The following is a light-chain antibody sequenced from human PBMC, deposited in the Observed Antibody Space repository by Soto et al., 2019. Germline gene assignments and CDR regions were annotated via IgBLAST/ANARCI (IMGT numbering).Light chain of an antibody. CDR3: LQDYDYPRT. CDR2: AAS. V-gene: IGKV1-6*01. Sequence: ATQMTQSPSSLSASVGDRVTIACRASQGIRTELGWYQQKAGEAPKLLIYAASTLQSGVPPRFSGSGSGTEFTLTTSSLQPEDFAAYYCLQDYDYPRTFGQGTKVEMK. CDR1: QGIRTE. J-gene: IGKJ1*01.